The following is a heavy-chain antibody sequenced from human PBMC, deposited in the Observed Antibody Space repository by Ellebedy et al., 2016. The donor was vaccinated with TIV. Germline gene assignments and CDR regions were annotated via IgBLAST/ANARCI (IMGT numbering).Heavy chain of an antibody. Sequence: GESLKISXAASGFTFSSYGMHWVRQAPGKGLEWVAVIWYDGSNKYYADSVKGRFTISRDNSKNTLYLQMNSLRAEDTAVYYCARRLRFLEWLVDVWGQGTTVTVSS. CDR2: IWYDGSNK. J-gene: IGHJ6*02. V-gene: IGHV3-33*01. CDR3: ARRLRFLEWLVDV. CDR1: GFTFSSYG. D-gene: IGHD3-3*01.